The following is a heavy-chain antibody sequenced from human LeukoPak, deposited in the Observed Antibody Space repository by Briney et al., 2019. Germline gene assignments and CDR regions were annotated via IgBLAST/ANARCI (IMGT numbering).Heavy chain of an antibody. D-gene: IGHD1-14*01. J-gene: IGHJ3*02. V-gene: IGHV3-11*01. Sequence: PGGSLRLSCAASGFTFTDYYMSWIRQAPGKGLEWVSYISSSGSSIYNADSVQGRFTISRGNAKKSLYLQMNSLRAEDSAVYFCARVYHDAFDIWGQGTMVTVSS. CDR1: GFTFTDYY. CDR2: ISSSGSSI. CDR3: ARVYHDAFDI.